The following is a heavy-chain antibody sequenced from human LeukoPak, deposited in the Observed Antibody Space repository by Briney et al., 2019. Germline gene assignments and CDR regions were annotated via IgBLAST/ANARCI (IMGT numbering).Heavy chain of an antibody. D-gene: IGHD5-24*01. CDR3: ARQRDGYNLVDFGV. V-gene: IGHV4-59*01. J-gene: IGHJ4*02. CDR2: VYYGGKT. Sequence: SETLSLTFSVSGGSISNYYWNWIRQPPGKGLEWIGNVYYGGKTNYNPSLKSRVIISVDTSQNQFSLKMSSVTAADTAVYYCARQRDGYNLVDFGVWGQGTVVTVSS. CDR1: GGSISNYY.